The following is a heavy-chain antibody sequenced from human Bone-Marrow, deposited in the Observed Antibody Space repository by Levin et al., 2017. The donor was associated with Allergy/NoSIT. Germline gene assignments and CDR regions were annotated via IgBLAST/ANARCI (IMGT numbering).Heavy chain of an antibody. Sequence: GALRLSCAGSGLTFSKYAMTWVRQAPGKGLEWVSAITGSGAVTLYADSVKGRFTISRDNSKNTLYLQMNSLRAEDTALYYCAKDPNGDYVGAFDSWGQGTMVTVSS. J-gene: IGHJ3*01. CDR2: ITGSGAVT. CDR3: AKDPNGDYVGAFDS. CDR1: GLTFSKYA. D-gene: IGHD4-17*01. V-gene: IGHV3-23*01.